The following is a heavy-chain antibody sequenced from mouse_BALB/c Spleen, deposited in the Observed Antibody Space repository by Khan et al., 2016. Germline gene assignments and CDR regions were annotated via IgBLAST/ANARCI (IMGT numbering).Heavy chain of an antibody. CDR1: GFNIKDYY. D-gene: IGHD1-1*01. V-gene: IGHV14-4*02. Sequence: VQLKQSGAELVRSGASVKLSCTASGFNIKDYYMHWVKQRPEQGLEWIGWIDPENGDTEYAPKFQGKATMTADTSSNTAYLQLSSLTSEDTAVYYRNAGNYGAMDYWGQGTSVTVSS. CDR3: NAGNYGAMDY. J-gene: IGHJ4*01. CDR2: IDPENGDT.